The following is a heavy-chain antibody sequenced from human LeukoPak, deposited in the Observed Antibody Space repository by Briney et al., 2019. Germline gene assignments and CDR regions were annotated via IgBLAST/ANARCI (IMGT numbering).Heavy chain of an antibody. CDR3: ARGSTTPYWNYYYYYGMDV. D-gene: IGHD2-21*01. Sequence: SETLSLTCTVSGGSISSYYWSWLRQPPGKGLEWIGYIYYSGSTNYNPSLKSRVTISVDTSKNQFSLKLSSVTAADTAVYYCARGSTTPYWNYYYYYGMDVWGQGTTVTVSS. CDR2: IYYSGST. J-gene: IGHJ6*02. V-gene: IGHV4-59*08. CDR1: GGSISSYY.